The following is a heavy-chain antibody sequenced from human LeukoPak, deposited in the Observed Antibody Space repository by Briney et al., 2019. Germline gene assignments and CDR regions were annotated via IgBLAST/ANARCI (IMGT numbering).Heavy chain of an antibody. CDR3: ARQRSSYYFDS. Sequence: GGSLRLSCAVPVFTLSDHYVGWLRQAPGKGLDWLSYISPSGITTKYADSVKGRFTVSRDNAKNSVFLQVTNLRFWDTAVYFCARQRSSYYFDSWGQGTLVTVSS. CDR1: VFTLSDHY. D-gene: IGHD6-19*01. J-gene: IGHJ4*02. V-gene: IGHV3-11*01. CDR2: ISPSGITT.